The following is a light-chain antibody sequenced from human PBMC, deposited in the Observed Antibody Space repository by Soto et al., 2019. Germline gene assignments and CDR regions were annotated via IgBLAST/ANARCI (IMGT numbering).Light chain of an antibody. CDR2: RNN. J-gene: IGLJ2*01. CDR1: SSNIGSNY. Sequence: QSVLTQPPSASGTPGQRLTSSCSGSSSNIGSNYVYWYQQLPGTAPKLLIYRNNQRPSGVPDRFSGSKSGTSASMSISGLRSEDEAYYYCAAWDDSLSGVVFGGGTKVTV. V-gene: IGLV1-47*01. CDR3: AAWDDSLSGVV.